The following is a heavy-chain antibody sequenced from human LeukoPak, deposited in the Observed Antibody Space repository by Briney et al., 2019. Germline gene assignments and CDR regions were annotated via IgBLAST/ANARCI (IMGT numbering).Heavy chain of an antibody. CDR2: INWNGGST. Sequence: GGSLRLSCAASGFILDDYGMSWVRQARGKGREWGYGINWNGGSTEYADSVKGRFTIAREKDKNYVYKQMNSLRAEDTALYYCARGFKPELGYWGQGTLVTVSS. CDR1: GFILDDYG. V-gene: IGHV3-20*04. D-gene: IGHD3-10*01. CDR3: ARGFKPELGY. J-gene: IGHJ4*02.